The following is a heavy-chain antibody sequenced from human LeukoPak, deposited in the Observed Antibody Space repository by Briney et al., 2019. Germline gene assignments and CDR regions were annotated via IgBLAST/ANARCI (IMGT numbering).Heavy chain of an antibody. V-gene: IGHV3-72*01. CDR3: ARLGYSYRFGWYFDI. J-gene: IGHJ2*01. CDR2: TRNKANSYTT. Sequence: PGGSLRLSCAASGFTLSDHYIDWVRQAPGKGLEWVGRTRNKANSYTTEYAASVKGRFTISRDDSRNSLYLQMNSLKTDDTAVYYCARLGYSYRFGWYFDIWGRGTLVTVSS. CDR1: GFTLSDHY. D-gene: IGHD5-18*01.